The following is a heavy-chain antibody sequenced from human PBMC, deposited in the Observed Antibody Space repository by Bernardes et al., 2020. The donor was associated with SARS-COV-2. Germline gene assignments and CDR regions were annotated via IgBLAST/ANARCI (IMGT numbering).Heavy chain of an antibody. CDR1: GYTYTNYG. V-gene: IGHV1-18*04. CDR3: ARVEGFCSGGTCFSLFYFDH. J-gene: IGHJ4*02. CDR2: ISGYNGNT. Sequence: ASVKVSCEASGYTYTNYGIAWVRQAPGHGLEWLGWISGYNGNTNYARHLQDRISMTTDLSTNTAFMELRRLRSDDTAVYYCARVEGFCSGGTCFSLFYFDHWGQGTLVSVSS. D-gene: IGHD2-15*01.